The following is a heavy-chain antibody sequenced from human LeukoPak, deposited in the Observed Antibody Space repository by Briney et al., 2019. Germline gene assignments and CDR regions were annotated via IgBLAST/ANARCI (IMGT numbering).Heavy chain of an antibody. J-gene: IGHJ4*02. CDR2: TYYRSKWYN. D-gene: IGHD6-19*01. V-gene: IGHV6-1*01. CDR3: ARDPRVSAGWQFDY. Sequence: SQTLSLTCAISGDSVSSKSATWNWIRQSPSRGLEWLGKTYYRSKWYNDSAVSVTSRITISPDTSKNQFSLQLNSVTPEDTAVYYCARDPRVSAGWQFDYWGQGTLVTVSP. CDR1: GDSVSSKSAT.